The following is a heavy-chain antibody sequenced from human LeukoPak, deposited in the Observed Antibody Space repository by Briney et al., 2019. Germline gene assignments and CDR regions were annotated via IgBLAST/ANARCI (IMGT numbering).Heavy chain of an antibody. D-gene: IGHD6-13*01. Sequence: SETLSLTCTGSGGSISSYYWSWIRQPPGKGLEWIGYIYYSGSTNYNPSLKSRVTISVDTSKNQFSLKLSSVTAADTAVYYCARAGAAGVFDYWGQGTLVTVSS. CDR1: GGSISSYY. J-gene: IGHJ4*02. CDR2: IYYSGST. V-gene: IGHV4-59*01. CDR3: ARAGAAGVFDY.